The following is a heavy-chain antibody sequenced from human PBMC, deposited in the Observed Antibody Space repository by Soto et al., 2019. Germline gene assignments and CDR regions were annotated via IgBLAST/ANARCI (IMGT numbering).Heavy chain of an antibody. Sequence: QVQLVESGGGVVQPGRSLRLSCAASGFTFSSYGMHWVRQAPGKGLEWVAVIWYDGSNKYYADSVKGRFTISRDNSKNTLYLQMNSLRAEDTAVYYCARDEAAAGYNWFDPWGQGTLVTVSS. D-gene: IGHD6-13*01. J-gene: IGHJ5*02. CDR1: GFTFSSYG. CDR2: IWYDGSNK. CDR3: ARDEAAAGYNWFDP. V-gene: IGHV3-33*01.